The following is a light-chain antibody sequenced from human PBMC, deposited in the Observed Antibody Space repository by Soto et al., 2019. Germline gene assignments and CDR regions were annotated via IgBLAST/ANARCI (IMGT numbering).Light chain of an antibody. V-gene: IGKV1-5*03. CDR3: QQYDSYSLRT. CDR2: KAS. CDR1: QTIRTS. J-gene: IGKJ1*01. Sequence: DIRMTQSHSTLSASVGDRVTSSCRASQTIRTSLAWYQQKPGKAPKLLIYKASSLESGVPSRFSGSGSGTEFTLTISSLQPDDFATYYCQQYDSYSLRTFGQGTRVEI.